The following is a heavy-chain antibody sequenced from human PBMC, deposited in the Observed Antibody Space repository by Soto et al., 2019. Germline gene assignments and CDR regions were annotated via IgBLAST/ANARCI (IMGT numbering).Heavy chain of an antibody. CDR1: SDSMNSGGYY. V-gene: IGHV4-31*03. J-gene: IGHJ3*02. CDR3: ARGGIAVAGNAFDI. D-gene: IGHD6-19*01. CDR2: IYSNGDT. Sequence: SETLSLTCSVSSDSMNSGGYYWSWIRQHPGKGLEWIGYIYSNGDTYYNPSLKSRVTISVDTSKNQFSLNLTSVTAADTAGYYCARGGIAVAGNAFDIWGQGTMVTVSS.